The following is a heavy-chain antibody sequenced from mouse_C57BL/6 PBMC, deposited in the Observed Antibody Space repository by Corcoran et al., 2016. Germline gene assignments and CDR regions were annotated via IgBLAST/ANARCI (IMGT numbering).Heavy chain of an antibody. J-gene: IGHJ2*01. CDR1: GYTFTTYG. V-gene: IGHV9-3*01. CDR3: ARTTVVHFDY. Sequence: QILLVQSGPELKKPGETVKISCKASGYTFTTYGMSWVKQAPGKGLKWMGWINTYSGVPTYADDFKGRFAFSLETSASTAYLQINNLKNEDTATYFCARTTVVHFDYWGQGTTLTVSS. D-gene: IGHD1-1*01. CDR2: INTYSGVP.